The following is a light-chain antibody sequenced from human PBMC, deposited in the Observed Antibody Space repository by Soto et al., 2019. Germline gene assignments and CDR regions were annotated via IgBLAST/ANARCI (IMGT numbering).Light chain of an antibody. J-gene: IGKJ1*01. V-gene: IGKV1-39*01. CDR1: QSISSY. CDR3: QQSYSTPGT. Sequence: DIQMTQCPSSLSASVGDRVTITCRASQSISSYLNWYQQKPGKAPKLLIYAASSLQSVVPSRFSGSGSGTDFTLTISSLQPEDFATYYCQQSYSTPGTLGQGTKVDIK. CDR2: AAS.